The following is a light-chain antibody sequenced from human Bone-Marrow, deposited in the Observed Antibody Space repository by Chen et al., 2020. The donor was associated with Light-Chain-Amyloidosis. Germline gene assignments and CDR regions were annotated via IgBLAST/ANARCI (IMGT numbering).Light chain of an antibody. V-gene: IGLV2-8*01. J-gene: IGLJ3*02. CDR3: SSYAGRSNLV. Sequence: QSALTQPPSASGSPGQSVTISCPGTSSDVGGYNYVSWYQQHPGKAPTLMIYEVIKRPSGVPARLSGSKSGNTASLSVSELQATEEPDYYCSSYAGRSNLVCAGGTKLNVL. CDR1: SSDVGGYNY. CDR2: EVI.